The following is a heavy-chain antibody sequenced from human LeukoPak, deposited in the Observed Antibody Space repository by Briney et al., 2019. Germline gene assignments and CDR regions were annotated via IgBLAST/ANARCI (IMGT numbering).Heavy chain of an antibody. CDR3: ARLSKDTVVLPAAMAHYFDY. CDR1: GGSISGYY. CDR2: IHYTGST. Sequence: SETLSLTCTVSGGSISGYYWSWIRQPPGKGLQFIGYIHYTGSTNYNPSLESRVTLSVDTSKNQFSPKLRSVTAADTAVYYCARLSKDTVVLPAAMAHYFDYWGQGTLVTVSS. J-gene: IGHJ4*02. D-gene: IGHD2-2*01. V-gene: IGHV4-59*08.